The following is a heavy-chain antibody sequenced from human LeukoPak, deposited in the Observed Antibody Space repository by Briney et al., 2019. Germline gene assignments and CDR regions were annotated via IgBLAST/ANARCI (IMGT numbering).Heavy chain of an antibody. CDR3: AKDLGGYGSGGYYYLGYCDY. Sequence: GGSLRPSCAASGITFTSYAMSWVRQSPGKGLEWVSAIIRIGGITYYADSLKGRFTISRDNSKTPLYRQMTSLRAEDTAVYYCAKDLGGYGSGGYYYLGYCDYWGQGTLVTVSS. D-gene: IGHD3-22*01. V-gene: IGHV3-23*01. CDR2: IIRIGGIT. J-gene: IGHJ4*02. CDR1: GITFTSYA.